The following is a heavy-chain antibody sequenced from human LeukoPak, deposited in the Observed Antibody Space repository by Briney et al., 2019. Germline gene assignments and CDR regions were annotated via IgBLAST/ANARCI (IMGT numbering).Heavy chain of an antibody. CDR1: GYTFTGYY. CDR3: ARDWASGYYDY. CDR2: INPNSGGT. D-gene: IGHD3-22*01. V-gene: IGHV1-2*02. Sequence: ASVEVSCKASGYTFTGYYMHWVRQAPGQGLEGMGWINPNSGGTNYAQKFQGRVTMTRDTSISTAYMELSRLRSDDTDVYYCARDWASGYYDYWGQGTLVTVSS. J-gene: IGHJ4*02.